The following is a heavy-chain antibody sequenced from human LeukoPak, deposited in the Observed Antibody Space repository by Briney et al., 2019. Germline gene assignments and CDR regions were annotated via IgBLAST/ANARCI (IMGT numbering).Heavy chain of an antibody. V-gene: IGHV4-38-2*02. Sequence: SGTLSLTCTVSGYFISSGYYWGWIRQPPGKGLEWIGNIYHGGTTYYNPSLKSRVTISVDTSKNQFSLKLNSVTAADTAVYYCARVWIASGSYYDDRGAFDYWGQGTLVTVSS. D-gene: IGHD1-26*01. CDR2: IYHGGTT. CDR1: GYFISSGYY. J-gene: IGHJ4*02. CDR3: ARVWIASGSYYDDRGAFDY.